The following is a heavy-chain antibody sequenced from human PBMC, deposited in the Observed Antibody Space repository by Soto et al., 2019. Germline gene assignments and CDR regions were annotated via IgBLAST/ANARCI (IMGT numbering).Heavy chain of an antibody. V-gene: IGHV4-31*03. Sequence: SETLSLTCTVSGGSISSGGYYRSWIRQHPGKGLEWIGYIYYSGSTYYNPSLKSRVTISVDTSKNQFSLKLSSVTAADTAVHYCARVAADYGGKNFDYWGQGTLVTVSS. CDR3: ARVAADYGGKNFDY. D-gene: IGHD4-17*01. CDR1: GGSISSGGYY. CDR2: IYYSGST. J-gene: IGHJ4*02.